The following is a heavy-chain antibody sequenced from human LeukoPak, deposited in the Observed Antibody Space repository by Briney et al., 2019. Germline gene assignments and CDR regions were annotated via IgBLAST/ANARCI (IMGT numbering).Heavy chain of an antibody. CDR3: AKELSSGWLSLMRPFDY. CDR2: ISSSSGYI. CDR1: GFTFGSYS. J-gene: IGHJ4*02. D-gene: IGHD6-19*01. V-gene: IGHV3-21*04. Sequence: PGGSLRLSCAASGFTFGSYSMNWVRQAPGKGLEWVSFISSSSGYIYYADSVKGRFTISRDNAKNSLYLQMNSLRAEDTAVYYCAKELSSGWLSLMRPFDYWGQGTLVTVSS.